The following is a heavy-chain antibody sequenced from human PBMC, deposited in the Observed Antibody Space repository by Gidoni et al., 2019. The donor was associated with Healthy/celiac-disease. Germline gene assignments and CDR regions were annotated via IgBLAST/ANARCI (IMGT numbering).Heavy chain of an antibody. V-gene: IGHV3-49*05. J-gene: IGHJ4*02. D-gene: IGHD6-13*01. CDR1: GFTLGDYA. CDR2: IRSKAYGGTT. CDR3: TRDLGYSSSWYNDY. Sequence: EVQLVESGGGLVKPGRYLRLSCTASGFTLGDYAMSWFRQAPGKGLEWVGFIRSKAYGGTTEYAASVKGRFTISRDDSKSIAYLQMNSLKTEDTAVYYCTRDLGYSSSWYNDYWGQGTLVTVSS.